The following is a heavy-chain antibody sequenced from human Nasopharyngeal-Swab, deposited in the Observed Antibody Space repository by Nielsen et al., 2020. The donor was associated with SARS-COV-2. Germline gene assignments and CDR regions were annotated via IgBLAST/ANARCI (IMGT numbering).Heavy chain of an antibody. D-gene: IGHD2-15*01. J-gene: IGHJ4*02. CDR3: TRCGGGCYSGRDY. V-gene: IGHV3-73*01. Sequence: GESLKISCAASGFTFSDSAIHWVRQASGKGLEWVGRIRSQGNTYSTAYSASVKGRFIIFRDDPTNTAYLQMNSLKTEDTAMYYCTRCGGGCYSGRDYWGQGTLVTVSS. CDR1: GFTFSDSA. CDR2: IRSQGNTYST.